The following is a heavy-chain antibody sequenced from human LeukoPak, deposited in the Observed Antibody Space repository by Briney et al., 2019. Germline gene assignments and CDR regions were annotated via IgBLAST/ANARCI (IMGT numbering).Heavy chain of an antibody. Sequence: SETLSLTCTVSGGSISSYYWSWIRQPAGKGLEWIGRTYTSGSTNYNPSLKSRVTISVDTSKNQFSLKLSSVTAADTAVYYCARGAAAGPPYYYYYMDVWGKGTTVTVSS. V-gene: IGHV4-4*07. D-gene: IGHD6-13*01. J-gene: IGHJ6*03. CDR1: GGSISSYY. CDR2: TYTSGST. CDR3: ARGAAAGPPYYYYYMDV.